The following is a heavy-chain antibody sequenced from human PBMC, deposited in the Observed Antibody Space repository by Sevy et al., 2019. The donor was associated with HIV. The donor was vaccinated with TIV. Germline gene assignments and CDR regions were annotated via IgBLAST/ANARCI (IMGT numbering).Heavy chain of an antibody. V-gene: IGHV3-30*02. Sequence: GGSLRLSCAASGFTFSSYGMHWARQAPGKGLEWVAFIRYDGNNKYYADSVKGRFTISRDNSKNTLYLQMNSLRAEDTAVYYCAKEYSYGYYFDYWGQGTLVTVSS. CDR3: AKEYSYGYYFDY. CDR1: GFTFSSYG. J-gene: IGHJ4*02. D-gene: IGHD5-18*01. CDR2: IRYDGNNK.